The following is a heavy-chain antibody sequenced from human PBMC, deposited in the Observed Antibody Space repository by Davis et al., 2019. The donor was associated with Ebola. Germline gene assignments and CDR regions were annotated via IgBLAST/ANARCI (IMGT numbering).Heavy chain of an antibody. J-gene: IGHJ6*02. V-gene: IGHV4-59*12. CDR2: IYHSGSA. Sequence: SETLSLTCTVSGVSISGYHWSWIRQPPGKGLEWFGHIYHSGSANYNPSLESRVTISVDTSKNQFSLKLSSVTAADTAVYYCARDLHGGMDVWGQGTTVTVSS. CDR1: GVSISGYH. CDR3: ARDLHGGMDV. D-gene: IGHD4-11*01.